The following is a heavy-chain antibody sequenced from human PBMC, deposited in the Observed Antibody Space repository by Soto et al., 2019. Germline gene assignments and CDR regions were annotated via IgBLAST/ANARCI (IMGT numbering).Heavy chain of an antibody. J-gene: IGHJ4*02. V-gene: IGHV4-59*01. CDR2: IHYSGATSFFP. Sequence: PSETLSLTCTVSGGSMINYVWTWIRQPPGKGLEWIGYIHYSGATSFFPSYNPSLRSRGTISEDTSKNQFSLKLLSVTTADTAVYFCAAGEASSRNLAPYYLDFWGQGTLVTVSS. CDR1: GGSMINYV. D-gene: IGHD6-13*01. CDR3: AAGEASSRNLAPYYLDF.